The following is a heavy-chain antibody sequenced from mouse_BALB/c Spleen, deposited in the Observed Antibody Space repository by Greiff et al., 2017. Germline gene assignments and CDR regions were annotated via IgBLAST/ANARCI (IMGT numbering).Heavy chain of an antibody. CDR1: GFTFSSYT. CDR3: TRDRRYDAGNYFDY. J-gene: IGHJ2*01. D-gene: IGHD2-14*01. CDR2: ISSGGSYT. Sequence: EVMLVESGGGLVKPGGSLKLSCAASGFTFSSYTMSWVRQTPEKRLEWVATISSGGSYTYYPDSVKGRFTISRDNAKNTLYLQMSSLKSEDTAMYYCTRDRRYDAGNYFDYWGQGTTLTVSS. V-gene: IGHV5-6-4*01.